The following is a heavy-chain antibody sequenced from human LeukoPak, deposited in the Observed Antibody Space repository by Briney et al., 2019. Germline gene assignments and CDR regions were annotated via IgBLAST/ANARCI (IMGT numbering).Heavy chain of an antibody. V-gene: IGHV3-15*05. J-gene: IGHJ3*02. CDR2: IKSKTDGGTT. CDR1: GVSFTNAW. D-gene: IGHD1-26*01. CDR3: AKGDSGSYYGAFDI. Sequence: GGSLRLSCEASGVSFTNAWMTWVRRAPGKGLEWVGRIKSKTDGGTTDNAAPVKGRFTISRDNAKNSLYLQMNSLRAEDMALYYCAKGDSGSYYGAFDIWGQGTMVTVSS.